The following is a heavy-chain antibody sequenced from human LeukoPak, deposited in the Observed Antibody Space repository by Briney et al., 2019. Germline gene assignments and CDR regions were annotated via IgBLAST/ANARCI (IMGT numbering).Heavy chain of an antibody. J-gene: IGHJ4*02. CDR1: GYTFTSYD. V-gene: IGHV1-8*01. D-gene: IGHD2-2*01. CDR2: MNPNSGNT. Sequence: GAPVKVSCKAPGYTFTSYDINWVRQATGQGLEWMGWMNPNSGNTGYAQKFQGRVTMTRNTSISTAYMELSSLRSEDTAVYYCATSSSTSCLNDYWGQGTLVTVSS. CDR3: ATSSSTSCLNDY.